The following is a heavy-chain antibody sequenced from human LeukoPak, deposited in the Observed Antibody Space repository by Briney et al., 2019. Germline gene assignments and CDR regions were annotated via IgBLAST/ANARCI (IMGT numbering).Heavy chain of an antibody. CDR1: GYTFTSYG. V-gene: IGHV1-18*01. J-gene: IGHJ4*02. CDR3: ARVEGAILLFDC. D-gene: IGHD1-26*01. CDR2: ISAYNGNT. Sequence: ASVKVSCKASGYTFTSYGISGVRQAPGQGREWMGWISAYNGNTNYAQKLQGRVTMTTDTSTSTAYMELRSLRSDDTAVYYCARVEGAILLFDCWGQGTLVTVSS.